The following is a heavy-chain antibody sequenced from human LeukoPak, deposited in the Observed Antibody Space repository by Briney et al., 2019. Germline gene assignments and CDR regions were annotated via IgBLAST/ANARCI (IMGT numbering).Heavy chain of an antibody. V-gene: IGHV4-34*01. J-gene: IGHJ3*01. CDR2: INHSGST. D-gene: IGHD3-22*01. CDR3: ARGRGWNYYDSSALRR. Sequence: SETLSLTCAVYGGSFSGYYWSWIRQPPGKGLEWIGEINHSGSTNYNPSPKSRVTISVDTSKNQFSLKLSSVTAADTAVYYCARGRGWNYYDSSALRRWGQGTMVTVSS. CDR1: GGSFSGYY.